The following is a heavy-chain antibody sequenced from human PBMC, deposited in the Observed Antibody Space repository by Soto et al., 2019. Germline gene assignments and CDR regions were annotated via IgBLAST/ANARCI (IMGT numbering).Heavy chain of an antibody. CDR1: GYSFTSYW. CDR3: ARLRGRGDGYNIPDYGMDV. V-gene: IGHV5-10-1*01. Sequence: PGESLKISCKGSGYSFTSYWISWVRQMPGKGLEWMGRIDPSDSYTNYSPSFQGHVTISADKSISTAYLQWSSLKASDTAMYYCARLRGRGDGYNIPDYGMDVWGQGTTVTVSS. J-gene: IGHJ6*02. CDR2: IDPSDSYT. D-gene: IGHD3-16*01.